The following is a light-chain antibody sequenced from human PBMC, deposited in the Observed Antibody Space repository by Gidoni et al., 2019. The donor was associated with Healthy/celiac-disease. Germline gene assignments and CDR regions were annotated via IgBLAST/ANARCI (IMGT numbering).Light chain of an antibody. J-gene: IGKJ3*01. Sequence: EIVMTQSPATPSVSPGERATLSCRASQSVSSYLAWYQQKPGQAPRLLIYGASTRATGFPARFSGSGSGTEFTLTISSLQSEDFAVYYCQQYNNWPFTFGPGTKVDIK. CDR1: QSVSSY. V-gene: IGKV3-15*01. CDR3: QQYNNWPFT. CDR2: GAS.